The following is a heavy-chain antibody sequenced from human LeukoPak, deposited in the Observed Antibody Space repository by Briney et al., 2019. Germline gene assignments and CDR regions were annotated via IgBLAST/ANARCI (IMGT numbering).Heavy chain of an antibody. CDR2: INHSGST. J-gene: IGHJ5*02. Sequence: SETLSLTCAVYGGSFSGYYWSWIRQPPGKGLEWIGEINHSGSTNYNPSLKSRVTISVDTSKNQFSLKLSSVTAADTAVYYCARGIPRNEQQLVGNWFNPWGQGTLVTVSS. CDR3: ARGIPRNEQQLVGNWFNP. CDR1: GGSFSGYY. V-gene: IGHV4-34*01. D-gene: IGHD6-13*01.